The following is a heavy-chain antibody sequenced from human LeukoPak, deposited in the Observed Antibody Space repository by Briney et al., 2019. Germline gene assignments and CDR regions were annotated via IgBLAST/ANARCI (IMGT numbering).Heavy chain of an antibody. J-gene: IGHJ5*02. CDR1: GGSLKRYY. CDR2: IYYCGST. CDR3: ARDGPGVYCSSTSCYSVGFDP. V-gene: IGHV4-59*01. D-gene: IGHD2-2*01. Sequence: SETLSLTCSVSGGSLKRYYWLWMRQPPRRGGEWVGYIYYCGSTNYNPSLKSRVTISVDTFKNQFSLKLSSVTAADTAVYYCARDGPGVYCSSTSCYSVGFDPWGQGTLVTVSS.